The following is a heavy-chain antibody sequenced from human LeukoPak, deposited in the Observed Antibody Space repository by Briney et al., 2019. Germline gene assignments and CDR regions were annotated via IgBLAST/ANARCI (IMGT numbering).Heavy chain of an antibody. Sequence: ASVKVSCKASGYTFTGYYMHWVRQAPGQGLEWMGWINPNSGGTNYAQKFQGRVTMTRDASISTAYMELSRLRSDDTAVYYCARGAASGSYFNGYDYWGQGTLVTVSS. J-gene: IGHJ4*02. V-gene: IGHV1-2*02. CDR2: INPNSGGT. CDR1: GYTFTGYY. CDR3: ARGAASGSYFNGYDY. D-gene: IGHD1-26*01.